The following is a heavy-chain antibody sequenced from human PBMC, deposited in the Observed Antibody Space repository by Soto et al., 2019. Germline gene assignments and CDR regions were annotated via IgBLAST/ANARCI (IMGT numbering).Heavy chain of an antibody. CDR2: ISSSSSTI. D-gene: IGHD3-3*01. CDR1: GFTFSSYS. J-gene: IGHJ5*02. V-gene: IGHV3-48*02. CDR3: ARSLPYDFWTGYPNWFDP. Sequence: AGGSLRLSCAASGFTFSSYSMNWVRQAPGKGLEWVSSISSSSSTIYYADSLKGRFTISRVNAKNSLYLQMNSLRDEDTAVYYCARSLPYDFWTGYPNWFDPWGQGTLVTVSS.